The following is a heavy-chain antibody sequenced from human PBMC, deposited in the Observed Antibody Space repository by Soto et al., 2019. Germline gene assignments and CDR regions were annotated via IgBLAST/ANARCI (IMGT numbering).Heavy chain of an antibody. D-gene: IGHD2-15*01. CDR3: ARVHCSGGSCYLAFFDY. J-gene: IGHJ4*02. CDR1: GYTFTSYG. Sequence: ASVKVSCKASGYTFTSYGISWVRQAPGQGLEWMGWISAYNGNTNYAQKLQGRVTMTTDTSTSTAYMELRSLRSDDTAVYYCARVHCSGGSCYLAFFDYWGQGTLVTVS. V-gene: IGHV1-18*01. CDR2: ISAYNGNT.